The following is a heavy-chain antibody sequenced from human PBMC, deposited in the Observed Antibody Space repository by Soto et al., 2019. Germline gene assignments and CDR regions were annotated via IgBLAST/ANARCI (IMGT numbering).Heavy chain of an antibody. CDR2: INHSGST. Sequence: SETLSLTCAVYGGSFSGYYWSWIRQPPGKGLEWIGEINHSGSTNYNPSLKSRVTISVDTSKNQFSLKLSSVTAADTAVYYCARARRIIDVVVVAAIYNWFDPWGQGTLVTVSS. V-gene: IGHV4-34*01. CDR1: GGSFSGYY. D-gene: IGHD2-15*01. CDR3: ARARRIIDVVVVAAIYNWFDP. J-gene: IGHJ5*02.